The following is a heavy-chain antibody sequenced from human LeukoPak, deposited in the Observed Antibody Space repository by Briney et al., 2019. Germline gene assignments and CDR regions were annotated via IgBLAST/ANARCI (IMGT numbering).Heavy chain of an antibody. D-gene: IGHD3-10*01. CDR3: AGASYYFYYYMDV. CDR1: GGSISSYY. Sequence: PSETLSLTCTVSGGSISSYYWSWIRQPPGKGLEWIGYIYYSGNTDYNPSLKSRVTISVDTSKNQFSLKLSSVTAADTALYYCAGASYYFYYYMDVWGKGTTVTVSS. J-gene: IGHJ6*03. V-gene: IGHV4-59*08. CDR2: IYYSGNT.